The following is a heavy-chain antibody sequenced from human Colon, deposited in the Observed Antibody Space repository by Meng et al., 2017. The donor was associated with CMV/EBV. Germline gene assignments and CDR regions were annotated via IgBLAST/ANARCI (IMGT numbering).Heavy chain of an antibody. CDR3: ARDRCGTNGCHNDADI. D-gene: IGHD2-8*01. CDR1: GFIFSNYA. J-gene: IGHJ3*02. CDR2: IHGDGRVH. V-gene: IGHV3-74*01. Sequence: GGSLRLSCAGSGFIFSNYAMTWVRQAPGKGLEWVSLIHGDGRVHINADSAKGRFTISRDNSKNSSYLQMSGLRADDTAVYYCARDRCGTNGCHNDADIWGQGTMVTVSS.